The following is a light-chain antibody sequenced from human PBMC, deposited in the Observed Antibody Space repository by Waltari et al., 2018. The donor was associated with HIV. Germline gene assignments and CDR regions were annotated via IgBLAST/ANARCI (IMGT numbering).Light chain of an antibody. CDR2: LGS. Sequence: DIVMTQSRLSLPVTPGEPASISCRSSQSLLHSTGYTYLDWYLQKPGQSPQLLLYLGSHRASGVPDSFSGSGSGTDFTLKISRVEAEDVGVYYCMQALQTPYTFGLGTKLQIK. V-gene: IGKV2-28*01. CDR3: MQALQTPYT. J-gene: IGKJ2*01. CDR1: QSLLHSTGYTY.